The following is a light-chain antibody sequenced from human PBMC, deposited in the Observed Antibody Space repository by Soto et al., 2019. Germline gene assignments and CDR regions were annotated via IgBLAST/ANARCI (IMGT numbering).Light chain of an antibody. CDR2: GNT. CDR3: QSYDDSLSVHYV. Sequence: QSVLTQPPSVSGAPGQRVTISCTGSSSNIGSTYDVQWYQQLPGTAPKLLIHGNTDRPSGVPDRFSGSKSGTSASLAITGPQADDEADYYCQSYDDSLSVHYVFGIGTKVTVL. CDR1: SSNIGSTYD. J-gene: IGLJ1*01. V-gene: IGLV1-40*01.